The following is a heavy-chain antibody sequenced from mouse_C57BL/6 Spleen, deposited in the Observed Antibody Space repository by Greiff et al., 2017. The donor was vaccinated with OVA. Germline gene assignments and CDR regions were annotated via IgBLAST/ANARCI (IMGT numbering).Heavy chain of an antibody. CDR2: IYPGDGDT. CDR3: ARLGSGTYFDY. CDR1: GYAFSSYW. D-gene: IGHD4-1*01. Sequence: QVQLQQSGAELVKPGASVKISCKASGYAFSSYWMNWVKQRPGKGLEWIGQIYPGDGDTNYNGKFKGKATLTADKSSSTAYMQLSSLTSEDSAVYFCARLGSGTYFDYWGQGTTLTVSS. V-gene: IGHV1-80*01. J-gene: IGHJ2*01.